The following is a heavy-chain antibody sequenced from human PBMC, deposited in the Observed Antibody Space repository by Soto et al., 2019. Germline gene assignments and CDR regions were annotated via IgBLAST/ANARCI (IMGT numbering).Heavy chain of an antibody. CDR2: ISDDGGQK. D-gene: IGHD6-19*01. Sequence: GGSLRLSCAASGFTFRTYGMHWVRQAPGKGLEWVAFISDDGGQKYYGDSVKGRFTISRDNSKNTLSLRMISLRTEDTSVYYCAKEAPGGWHFFDTWGQGTLVTVSS. CDR1: GFTFRTYG. CDR3: AKEAPGGWHFFDT. J-gene: IGHJ4*02. V-gene: IGHV3-30*18.